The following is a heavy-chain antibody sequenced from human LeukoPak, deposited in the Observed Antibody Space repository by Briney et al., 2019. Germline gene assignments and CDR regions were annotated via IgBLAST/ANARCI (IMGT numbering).Heavy chain of an antibody. CDR2: ISSSGSTI. CDR3: ARDAPRPDVLLWFGELFQKYYYYMDV. Sequence: PGGSLRLSRAASGFTFSDYYMSWIRQAPGKGLEWVSYISSSGSTIYYADSVKGRFTISRDNAKNSLYLQMNSLRAEDTAVYYCARDAPRPDVLLWFGELFQKYYYYMDVWGKGTTVTVSS. J-gene: IGHJ6*03. CDR1: GFTFSDYY. V-gene: IGHV3-11*01. D-gene: IGHD3-10*01.